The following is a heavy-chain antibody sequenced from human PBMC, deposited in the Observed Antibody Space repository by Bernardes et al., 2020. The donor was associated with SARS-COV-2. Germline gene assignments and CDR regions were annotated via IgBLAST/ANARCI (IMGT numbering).Heavy chain of an antibody. J-gene: IGHJ6*03. D-gene: IGHD3-3*01. V-gene: IGHV1-18*01. CDR3: ARVTISCSISSCLGRYYDFWGGYVAYSYYLAV. Sequence: ASVKVSCKASGYTFTSYGISWVRQAPGQGLEWMGWISAYNGNTNYAQKLQGRVTMTTDTSTGTAYMELRSLRSDDTAVYYCARVTISCSISSCLGRYYDFWGGYVAYSYYLAVWGRGTTVTVSS. CDR2: ISAYNGNT. CDR1: GYTFTSYG.